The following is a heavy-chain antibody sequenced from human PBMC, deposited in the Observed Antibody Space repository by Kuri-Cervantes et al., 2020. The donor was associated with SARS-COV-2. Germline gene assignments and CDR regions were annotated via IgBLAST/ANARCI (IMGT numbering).Heavy chain of an antibody. CDR3: ARAGVRVLIDLYSNPGFDY. CDR1: GGSVSSGSYY. Sequence: GSLRLSCTVSGGSVSSGSYYWSWIRQPPGKGLEWIGYIYYSGSTNYNPSLKSRVTISVDTSKNQFSLKLSSVTAADTAVYYCARAGVRVLIDLYSNPGFDYWGQGTPVTVSS. J-gene: IGHJ4*02. D-gene: IGHD4-11*01. CDR2: IYYSGST. V-gene: IGHV4-61*01.